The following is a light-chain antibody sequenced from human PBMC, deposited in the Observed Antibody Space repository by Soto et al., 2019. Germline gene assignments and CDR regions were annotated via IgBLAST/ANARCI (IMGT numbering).Light chain of an antibody. CDR2: EVD. J-gene: IGLJ2*01. Sequence: QSALTQPPSASGSPGQSVTISCTGTSSDVGGYNYVSWYKQNPGKVPNLLIYEVDKRPSGVPDRFSGSKSGNTASLTVSGLQADDEADYYCSSYVGGNNLIFGGGTKLTVL. CDR1: SSDVGGYNY. CDR3: SSYVGGNNLI. V-gene: IGLV2-8*01.